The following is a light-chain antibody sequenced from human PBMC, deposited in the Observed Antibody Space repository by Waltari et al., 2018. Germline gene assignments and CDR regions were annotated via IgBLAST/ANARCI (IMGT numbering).Light chain of an antibody. CDR2: SNN. CDR1: SSNIGSNI. Sequence: QSVLTQPPSASGTPGQRVTISCSGSSSNIGSNIVNWYQQLPGTAPKLLIDSNNQRPSGVPDRFSGSKSGTSASLAISGLQSEDEADYYCAAWDDSLNGPVFGGGTKLTVL. J-gene: IGLJ2*01. V-gene: IGLV1-44*01. CDR3: AAWDDSLNGPV.